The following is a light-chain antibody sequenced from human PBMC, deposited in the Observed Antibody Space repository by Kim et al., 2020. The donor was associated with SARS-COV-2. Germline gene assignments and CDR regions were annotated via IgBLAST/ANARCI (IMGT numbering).Light chain of an antibody. J-gene: IGKJ1*01. CDR1: QGSSSNY. V-gene: IGKV3-20*01. Sequence: SPGERATLSCRASQGSSSNYLAWYQLKLGQAPRLLIYGASSRATGIPDRFSGSGSGTDFTLIISRLEPEDSAVYYCQQYETSMRTFGQGTKVDIK. CDR2: GAS. CDR3: QQYETSMRT.